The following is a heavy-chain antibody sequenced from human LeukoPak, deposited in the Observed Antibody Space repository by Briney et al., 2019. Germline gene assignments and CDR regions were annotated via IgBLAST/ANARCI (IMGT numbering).Heavy chain of an antibody. CDR1: GGSISSYY. CDR3: ARGPMFFGVPYCDY. V-gene: IGHV4-4*07. CDR2: IYTSGST. D-gene: IGHD3-3*01. Sequence: SETLSLTCTVSGGSISSYYWSWIRQPAGKGLEWIGRIYTSGSTNYNPSLKSRVTMSVDTSKNQFSLKLSSVTAADTAVYYCARGPMFFGVPYCDYWGQGTLVTVSS. J-gene: IGHJ4*02.